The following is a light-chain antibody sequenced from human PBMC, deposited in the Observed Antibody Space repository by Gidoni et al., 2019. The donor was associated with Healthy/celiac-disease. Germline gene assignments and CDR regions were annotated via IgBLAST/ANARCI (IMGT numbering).Light chain of an antibody. Sequence: EIVLTQSPGALSLSPGERATLSCRASQSVSSSYLAWYQQKPGQAPRLLIYGASSSATGIPDRFSGIGSGTDFTLTISRLEPEDFAVYYCQQYGSSPLTFGGGTKVEIK. V-gene: IGKV3-20*01. CDR2: GAS. J-gene: IGKJ4*01. CDR1: QSVSSSY. CDR3: QQYGSSPLT.